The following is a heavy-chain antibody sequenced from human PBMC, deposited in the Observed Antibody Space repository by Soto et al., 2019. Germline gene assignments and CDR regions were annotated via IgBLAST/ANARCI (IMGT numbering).Heavy chain of an antibody. V-gene: IGHV1-69*02. CDR3: ARVEMGYCSGGSCQKNWFDP. J-gene: IGHJ5*02. CDR1: GGTFSSYT. CDR2: IIPILGIA. Sequence: ASVKVSCKASGGTFSSYTISWVRQAPGQGLEWMGRIIPILGIANYAQKFQGRVTITADKSTSTAYMELSSLRSGDTAVYYCARVEMGYCSGGSCQKNWFDPWGQGTLVTVSS. D-gene: IGHD2-15*01.